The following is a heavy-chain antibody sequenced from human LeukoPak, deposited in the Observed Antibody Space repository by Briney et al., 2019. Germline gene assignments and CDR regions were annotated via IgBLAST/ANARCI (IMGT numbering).Heavy chain of an antibody. D-gene: IGHD3-3*01. V-gene: IGHV3-30*04. J-gene: IGHJ4*02. CDR3: ARPSGSVTIFGVVDYFDY. CDR1: GFNFNNYG. CDR2: IAYDGSNE. Sequence: GGSLRLSCVVSGFNFNNYGMNWVRQAPGKGLDWVASIAYDGSNENYAESVKGRFTISRDNSKNTLYLQLSSLTAEDTAVYYCARPSGSVTIFGVVDYFDYWGQGFLVTVSS.